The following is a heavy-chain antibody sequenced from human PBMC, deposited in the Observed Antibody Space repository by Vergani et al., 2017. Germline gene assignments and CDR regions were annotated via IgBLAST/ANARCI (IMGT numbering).Heavy chain of an antibody. CDR3: ARDYGSEPPQSRRLLYGIGWFDP. J-gene: IGHJ5*02. D-gene: IGHD3-10*01. Sequence: EVQLVESGGGLVQPGGSLRLSCAASGFTFSAYWMNWVRQAPGKGLEWVANIKQDGSEKYYVDSVKGRITISRDNANNLVYLQMSSVRADDTAVYYCARDYGSEPPQSRRLLYGIGWFDPWGQGTLVTVSS. CDR1: GFTFSAYW. V-gene: IGHV3-7*01. CDR2: IKQDGSEK.